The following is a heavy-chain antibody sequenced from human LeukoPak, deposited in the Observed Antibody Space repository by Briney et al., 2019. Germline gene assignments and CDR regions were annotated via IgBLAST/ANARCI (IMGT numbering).Heavy chain of an antibody. Sequence: GGSLRLSCAASVFPFSDYHRSWIPQAPGGGRGWVSYISSSGSTIYYAVSVKVRFTSSRDKDKNSLYLQMNSLRAEDTAVYYCARGGIAAADIFDYWGQETLVTVSS. J-gene: IGHJ4*02. CDR2: ISSSGSTI. CDR3: ARGGIAAADIFDY. V-gene: IGHV3-11*01. D-gene: IGHD6-13*01. CDR1: VFPFSDYH.